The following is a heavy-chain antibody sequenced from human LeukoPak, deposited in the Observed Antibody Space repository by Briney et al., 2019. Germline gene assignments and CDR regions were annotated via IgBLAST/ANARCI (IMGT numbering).Heavy chain of an antibody. Sequence: GGSLRLSCAASGFTFSSYAMHWVRQAPGKGLDWVALISYDGSNEYYADSVKGRFTISRDNSKNTLYLQMNSLRAEDTAVYYCAREMATITDNWFDPWGQGTLVTVSS. CDR3: AREMATITDNWFDP. CDR1: GFTFSSYA. CDR2: ISYDGSNE. J-gene: IGHJ5*02. D-gene: IGHD5-24*01. V-gene: IGHV3-30-3*01.